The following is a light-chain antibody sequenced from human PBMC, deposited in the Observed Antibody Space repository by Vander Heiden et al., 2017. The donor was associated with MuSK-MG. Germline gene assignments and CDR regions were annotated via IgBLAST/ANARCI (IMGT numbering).Light chain of an antibody. CDR3: QQYDNLPPGVT. J-gene: IGKJ3*01. CDR1: QDISNY. V-gene: IGKV1-33*01. CDR2: DAS. Sequence: DFQMTQSPSSLSASVGDRVTITCQASQDISNYLNWYQQKPGKAPKLLIYDASNLETGVPSRFSGSGSGTDFTFTISSLQPEDIATYYCQQYDNLPPGVTFGPGTKVDIK.